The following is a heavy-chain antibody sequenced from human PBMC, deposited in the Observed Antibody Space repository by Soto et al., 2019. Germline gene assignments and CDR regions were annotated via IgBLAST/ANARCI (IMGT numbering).Heavy chain of an antibody. D-gene: IGHD3-10*01. CDR3: ARGVSNSGAYYTGPSAYDL. CDR1: GGTFNGYG. V-gene: IGHV1-69*06. J-gene: IGHJ3*01. Sequence: QVQLVQSGAVVKKPGSSVEVSCKASGGTFNGYGISWVRQAPGQGLEWMGGTVPVFDTSKYAPRLQGRVTITADKSTRTAYIELSSVRSEDTAIYFCARGVSNSGAYYTGPSAYDLWGQGTLVIVSS. CDR2: TVPVFDTS.